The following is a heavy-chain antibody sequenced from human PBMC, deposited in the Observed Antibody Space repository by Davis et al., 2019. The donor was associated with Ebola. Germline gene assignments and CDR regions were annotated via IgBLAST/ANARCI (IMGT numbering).Heavy chain of an antibody. Sequence: AASVKVSCKASGYTFTTYAINWVRQAPGQGLEWMGWINTITGNPTYAQGFTGRFVFSLDTSVSTAYLQINSLKAEDTAVYYCARDTPLWGQGTLVTVSS. CDR1: GYTFTTYA. J-gene: IGHJ4*02. V-gene: IGHV7-4-1*02. CDR2: INTITGNP. CDR3: ARDTPL.